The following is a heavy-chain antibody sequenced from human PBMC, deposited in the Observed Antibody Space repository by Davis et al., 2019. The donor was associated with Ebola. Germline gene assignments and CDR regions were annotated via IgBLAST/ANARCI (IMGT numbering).Heavy chain of an antibody. J-gene: IGHJ1*01. CDR3: ASQILYSSGWYFQH. V-gene: IGHV5-51*01. CDR2: IYPGDSES. Sequence: PGGSLRLSCKGSGYSFTNYWIGWVRQMAGKGLEWMGIIYPGDSESRYSPSFQGQVTISADKSISTAYLQWSSLKASDTAMYYCASQILYSSGWYFQHWGQGTLVTVSS. D-gene: IGHD6-19*01. CDR1: GYSFTNYW.